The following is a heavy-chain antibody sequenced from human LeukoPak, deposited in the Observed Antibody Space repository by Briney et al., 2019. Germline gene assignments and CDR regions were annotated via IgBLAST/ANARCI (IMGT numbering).Heavy chain of an antibody. CDR2: ISNSGST. CDR3: ARGRSPAARAFNY. D-gene: IGHD6-6*01. CDR1: GGSIGSYY. J-gene: IGHJ4*02. Sequence: SETLSLTCTVSGGSIGSYYWSWIRQPPGEVLEWIGYISNSGSTNYNPSLKSRVTISVDTSKNQLSLKLSSVTAADTAVYYCARGRSPAARAFNYWGQGTLVTVSS. V-gene: IGHV4-59*12.